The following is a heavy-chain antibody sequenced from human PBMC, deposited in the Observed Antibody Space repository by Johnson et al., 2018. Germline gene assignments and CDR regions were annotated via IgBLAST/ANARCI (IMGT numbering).Heavy chain of an antibody. Sequence: QVRLGEAGGGVVQPGRSLRLSCAASGFTFSSKGMHWVRQAPGKGLEWVSLISYDGSNQYYADSVKGRFTISRDNSKNTLYLQMNSLRAEETAVYYCAIGRDSSSWWVAEYFQHWGQGTLVTVSS. CDR2: ISYDGSNQ. V-gene: IGHV3-30*03. J-gene: IGHJ1*01. CDR3: AIGRDSSSWWVAEYFQH. D-gene: IGHD6-13*01. CDR1: GFTFSSKG.